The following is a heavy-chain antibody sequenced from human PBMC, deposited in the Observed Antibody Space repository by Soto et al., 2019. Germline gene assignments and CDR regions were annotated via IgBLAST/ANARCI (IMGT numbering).Heavy chain of an antibody. CDR1: GGTISSYA. V-gene: IGHV1-69*01. J-gene: IGHJ5*02. CDR2: IIPIFGTA. Sequence: QVQLVQSGAEVKKPGSSVKVSCKASGGTISSYAISWVRQAPGQGLEWMGGIIPIFGTANYAQKFQGRVTITADESTSTAYMELSSLRSEDTAVYYCALGYQLLSFLSWFDPWSQGTLVTVSS. CDR3: ALGYQLLSFLSWFDP. D-gene: IGHD2-2*01.